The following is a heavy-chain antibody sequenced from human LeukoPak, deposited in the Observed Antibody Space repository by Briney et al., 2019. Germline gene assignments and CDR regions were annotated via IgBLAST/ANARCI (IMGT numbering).Heavy chain of an antibody. J-gene: IGHJ4*02. Sequence: SETLSLTCTVSGGSISNGDHYWSWIRQPPGTGLEWIGYIYYSGSTYYNPSLKSRVTISVDTSKNQFSLKLSSVTAADTAVYYCAREGHGGTVGYYFDYWGQGTLVTVSS. D-gene: IGHD2-8*02. CDR3: AREGHGGTVGYYFDY. V-gene: IGHV4-30-4*08. CDR1: GGSISNGDHY. CDR2: IYYSGST.